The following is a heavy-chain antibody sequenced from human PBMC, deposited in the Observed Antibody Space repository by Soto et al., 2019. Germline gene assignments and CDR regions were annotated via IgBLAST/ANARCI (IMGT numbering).Heavy chain of an antibody. CDR1: GYTFTNYG. Sequence: ASVKVSCKASGYTFTNYGISWVRQAPGQGLEWVGWISTYNGHTTSAQKLQGRVTMATDTSTSTVYMELRTLRSDDTAVYYCARDWGQQWLAYGMDVWGQGTTVTVSS. CDR2: ISTYNGHT. J-gene: IGHJ6*02. CDR3: ARDWGQQWLAYGMDV. V-gene: IGHV1-18*01. D-gene: IGHD6-19*01.